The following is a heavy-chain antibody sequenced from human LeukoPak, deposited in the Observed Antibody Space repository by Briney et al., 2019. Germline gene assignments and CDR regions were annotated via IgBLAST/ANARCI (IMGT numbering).Heavy chain of an antibody. D-gene: IGHD6-19*01. CDR1: GFTVSNNY. J-gene: IGHJ4*02. CDR3: ARTPGIAVAGTGYFDY. V-gene: IGHV3-53*01. CDR2: IYTDGST. Sequence: GGSLRLSCAASGFTVSNNYMSWVRQSPGKGLEWVSVIYTDGSTYYADSVKGRFTISRDNSKNTVYLQMNSLRAEDTAVYYCARTPGIAVAGTGYFDYWGQGTLVTVSS.